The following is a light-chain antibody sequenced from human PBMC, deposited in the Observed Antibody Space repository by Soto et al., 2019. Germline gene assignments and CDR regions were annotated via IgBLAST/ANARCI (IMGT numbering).Light chain of an antibody. CDR2: KAS. Sequence: DIKMTQSPSTLSASVGDRVTITCRASQTISSWLAWYQQKPGKAPKLLIYKASTLKSGVPSRFSGSGSGTEFTLTISSLQSEDFAVYYCQQYNNWPPWTFGQGTKVDI. CDR1: QTISSW. J-gene: IGKJ1*01. V-gene: IGKV1-5*03. CDR3: QQYNNWPPWT.